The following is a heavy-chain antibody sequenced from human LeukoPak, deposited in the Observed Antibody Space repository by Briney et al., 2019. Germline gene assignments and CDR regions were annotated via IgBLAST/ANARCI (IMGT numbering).Heavy chain of an antibody. J-gene: IGHJ4*01. CDR2: INPTTGST. CDR1: GYTFTNFY. D-gene: IGHD3-22*01. CDR3: ARAPDGYDSRVLGV. Sequence: ASVKVSCKASGYTFTNFYLHWVRQAPGQGLEWMGIINPTTGSTTYAQKLQGRVTMTRDMSTSTVYMDLSGLRSEDTAVYYCARAPDGYDSRVLGVWGQGTQVTVSS. V-gene: IGHV1-46*01.